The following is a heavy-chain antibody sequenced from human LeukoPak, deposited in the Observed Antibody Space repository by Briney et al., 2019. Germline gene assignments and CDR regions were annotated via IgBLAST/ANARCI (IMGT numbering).Heavy chain of an antibody. D-gene: IGHD5-18*01. Sequence: SETLSLTCTVSGGSISSYYWSWIRQPPGRGLEWIGSVYYIGSTNYNPSLKSRVTISVDTSKNQFSLKLSSVTAADTAVYYCAGVETTMFNFVYWGQGTLVTVSS. V-gene: IGHV4-59*08. CDR2: VYYIGST. CDR1: GGSISSYY. J-gene: IGHJ4*02. CDR3: AGVETTMFNFVY.